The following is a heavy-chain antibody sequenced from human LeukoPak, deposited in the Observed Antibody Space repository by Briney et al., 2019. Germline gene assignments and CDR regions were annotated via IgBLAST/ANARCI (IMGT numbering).Heavy chain of an antibody. V-gene: IGHV3-21*01. D-gene: IGHD4-17*01. CDR2: ISSGSSYI. Sequence: GGSLKLSCAASGFTFSTYSMNWVRQAPGKGLEWVSSISSGSSYIYYADSVKGRFTISRDNAKNSLYLQMNSLRAEDTAVYYCARVMTTVTKAFDYWGQGTLVTVSS. CDR3: ARVMTTVTKAFDY. J-gene: IGHJ4*02. CDR1: GFTFSTYS.